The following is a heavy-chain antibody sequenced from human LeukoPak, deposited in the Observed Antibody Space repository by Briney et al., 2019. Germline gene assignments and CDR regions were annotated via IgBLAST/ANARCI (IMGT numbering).Heavy chain of an antibody. CDR3: ARLVGFLEWYYYYYMDV. Sequence: SETLSLTCTVSGGSISSSSYYWGWIRQPPGKGLEWIGSIYYSGGTYYNPSLKSRVTISVDTSKNQFSLKLSSVTAADTAVYYCARLVGFLEWYYYYYMDVWGKGTTVTVSS. CDR1: GGSISSSSYY. CDR2: IYYSGGT. D-gene: IGHD3-3*01. V-gene: IGHV4-39*01. J-gene: IGHJ6*03.